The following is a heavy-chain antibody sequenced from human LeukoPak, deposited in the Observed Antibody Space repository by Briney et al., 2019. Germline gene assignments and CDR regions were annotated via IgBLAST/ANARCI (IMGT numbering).Heavy chain of an antibody. CDR3: ARGTELGCCSGGSCRTTYYYYGMDV. CDR2: MNPNRGNT. CDR1: GYTFTSYD. V-gene: IGHV1-8*01. D-gene: IGHD2-15*01. J-gene: IGHJ6*02. Sequence: GASVKVSCKASGYTFTSYDINWVRQATGKGLEWMGWMNPNRGNTDYAQKFQGRVTMNRNTSISTAYMELSSLRSEDTAVYYCARGTELGCCSGGSCRTTYYYYGMDVWGQGTTVTVSS.